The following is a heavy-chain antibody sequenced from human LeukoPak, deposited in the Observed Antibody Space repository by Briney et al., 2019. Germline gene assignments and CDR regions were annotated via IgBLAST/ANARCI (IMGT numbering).Heavy chain of an antibody. J-gene: IGHJ4*02. CDR2: ITGSSDYI. CDR3: AREVINWNFDY. V-gene: IGHV3-21*01. Sequence: GGSLRLSCAASGFTFSSYAMNWVRQAPGKGLEWVSCITGSSDYIEYAESVKGRFTISRDNAKNSLYLEMNSLKAEDTAVYYCAREVINWNFDYWGQGTLVTVSS. CDR1: GFTFSSYA. D-gene: IGHD1-1*01.